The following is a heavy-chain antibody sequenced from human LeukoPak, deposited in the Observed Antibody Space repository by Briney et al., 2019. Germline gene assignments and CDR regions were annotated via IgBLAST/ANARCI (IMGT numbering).Heavy chain of an antibody. Sequence: ASVKVSCKASGYTFTRYAMNWVRQAPGQGLEWMGWININTGNPTYAQGFTERFVFSLDTSVSTSYLQISSLKAEDTAVYYCARAYYYDSSGYYYNSELFDYWGQGTLVTVSS. CDR2: ININTGNP. D-gene: IGHD3-22*01. V-gene: IGHV7-4-1*02. J-gene: IGHJ4*02. CDR1: GYTFTRYA. CDR3: ARAYYYDSSGYYYNSELFDY.